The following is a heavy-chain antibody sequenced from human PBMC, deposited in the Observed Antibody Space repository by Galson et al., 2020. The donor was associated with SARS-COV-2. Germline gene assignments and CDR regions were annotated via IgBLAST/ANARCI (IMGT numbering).Heavy chain of an antibody. CDR1: GDSVSSNT. D-gene: IGHD6-13*01. CDR2: TYYRSKWYN. CDR3: VRGGGSSSSWYGRTSNWFAP. V-gene: IGHV6-1*01. Sequence: SQTLSLTCAISGDSVSSNTWNWVRQSPSRGLEWLGRTYYRSKWYNDYAVFVKSRITINADTSQNQFSLQLSSVTPEDTAIYYCVRGGGSSSSWYGRTSNWFAPWGQGTLVTVSS. J-gene: IGHJ5*02.